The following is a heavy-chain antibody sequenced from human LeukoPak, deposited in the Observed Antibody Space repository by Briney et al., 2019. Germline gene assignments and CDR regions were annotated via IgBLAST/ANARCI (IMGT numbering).Heavy chain of an antibody. D-gene: IGHD3-3*01. CDR2: INHSGST. J-gene: IGHJ4*02. CDR1: GGSFSGYY. Sequence: SETLSLTCAVYGGSFSGYYWRWIRQPPGKGLEWIGEINHSGSTNYNPSLKSRVTISVDTSKNQFSLKLSSVTAADTAVYYCARVITIFGVVITPGPYYFDYWGQGTLVTVSS. CDR3: ARVITIFGVVITPGPYYFDY. V-gene: IGHV4-34*01.